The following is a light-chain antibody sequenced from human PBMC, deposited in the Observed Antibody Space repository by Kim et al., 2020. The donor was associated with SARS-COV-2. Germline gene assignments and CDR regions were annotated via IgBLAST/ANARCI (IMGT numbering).Light chain of an antibody. Sequence: QLVLTQPPSVSAAPGQKVTISCSGSSSNIGNNYVSWYQQLPGTAPKVLIYDNNKRPSGIPDRFSGSKSGTSATLGITGLQTGDEADYYCGAWDSSPNGYVFGTGTKVTVL. J-gene: IGLJ1*01. CDR2: DNN. CDR1: SSNIGNNY. V-gene: IGLV1-51*01. CDR3: GAWDSSPNGYV.